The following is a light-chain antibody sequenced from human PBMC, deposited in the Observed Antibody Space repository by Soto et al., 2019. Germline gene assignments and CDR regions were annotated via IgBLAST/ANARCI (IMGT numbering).Light chain of an antibody. CDR2: DAS. Sequence: DIQMTQSPSTLSASVGDRVTITCPASQSISSWLAWYQQKPGKAPKLLIYDASSLESGVPSRFSGSGSGTEFTLTISSLQPDDFATYNCQQYNSYSWTFGQGTKVEIK. CDR1: QSISSW. J-gene: IGKJ1*01. CDR3: QQYNSYSWT. V-gene: IGKV1-5*01.